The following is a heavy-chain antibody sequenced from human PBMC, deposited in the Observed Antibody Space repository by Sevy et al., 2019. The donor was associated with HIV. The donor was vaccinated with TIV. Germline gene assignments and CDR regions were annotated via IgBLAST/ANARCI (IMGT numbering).Heavy chain of an antibody. D-gene: IGHD7-27*01. CDR2: IYIGGST. CDR3: ARTILGITDWYFDL. J-gene: IGHJ2*01. CDR1: GFTVSSNY. Sequence: GGSLRLSCAASGFTVSSNYMSWVRQAPGKGLEWVSVIYIGGSTYYADSVKGRFTISRDNSKNTLYLQMNSLRAEDTAVYYCARTILGITDWYFDLWGRGTLVTVSS. V-gene: IGHV3-66*01.